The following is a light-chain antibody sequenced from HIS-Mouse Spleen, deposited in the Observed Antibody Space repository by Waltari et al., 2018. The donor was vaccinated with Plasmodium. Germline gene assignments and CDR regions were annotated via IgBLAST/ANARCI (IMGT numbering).Light chain of an antibody. V-gene: IGLV3-10*01. CDR3: YSTDSSGNHRV. Sequence: SYALPQPPSVSVSPGQTARITCSGDALPQHSAYWYQQKSGQAPVLVIYEDSKRPSGIPERFSGSSSGTMATLTISGAQVEDEADYYCYSTDSSGNHRVFGGGTKLTVL. CDR1: ALPQHS. J-gene: IGLJ3*02. CDR2: EDS.